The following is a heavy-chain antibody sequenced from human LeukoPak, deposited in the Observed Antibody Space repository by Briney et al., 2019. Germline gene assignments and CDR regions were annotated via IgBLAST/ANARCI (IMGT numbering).Heavy chain of an antibody. J-gene: IGHJ4*02. CDR2: IFHSGST. V-gene: IGHV4-30-2*01. CDR3: ARVGGYGDSPAFDY. Sequence: SETLSLTCAVFGGSISSGGYSWSWIRQPPGKGLEWIGYIFHSGSTYYNPSLKSRVTISVDRSKNQFSLKLSSVTAADTAVYYCARVGGYGDSPAFDYWGQGTLVTVSS. D-gene: IGHD4-17*01. CDR1: GGSISSGGYS.